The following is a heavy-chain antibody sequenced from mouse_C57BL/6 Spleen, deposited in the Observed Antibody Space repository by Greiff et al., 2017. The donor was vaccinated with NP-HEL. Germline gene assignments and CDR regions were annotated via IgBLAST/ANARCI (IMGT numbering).Heavy chain of an antibody. CDR3: ARGGANWDPFGY. CDR2: ISYSGST. CDR1: GYSITSGYD. Sequence: DVQLQESGPGMVKPSQSLSLTCTVTGYSITSGYDWHWIRHFPGNKLEWMGYISYSGSTNYNPSLKSRISITHDTSKNHFFLKLNSVTTEDTATYYCARGGANWDPFGYWGQGTTLTVSS. V-gene: IGHV3-1*01. D-gene: IGHD4-1*01. J-gene: IGHJ2*01.